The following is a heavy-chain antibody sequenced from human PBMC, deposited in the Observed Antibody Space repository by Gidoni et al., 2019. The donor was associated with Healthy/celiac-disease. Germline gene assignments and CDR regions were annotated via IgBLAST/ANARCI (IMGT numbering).Heavy chain of an antibody. CDR2: IYYSGST. CDR3: ARVHGDLDAFDI. CDR1: GGPISSYS. V-gene: IGHV4-59*01. D-gene: IGHD4-17*01. J-gene: IGHJ3*02. Sequence: QVQLQESGPGLVKPSETLSLACTVSGGPISSYSLSWIRQPPGKGREWIGYIYYSGSTNYNPSRKSRVTISVDTSKNQFSLKLSSVTAADTAVYYCARVHGDLDAFDIWGQGTMVTVSS.